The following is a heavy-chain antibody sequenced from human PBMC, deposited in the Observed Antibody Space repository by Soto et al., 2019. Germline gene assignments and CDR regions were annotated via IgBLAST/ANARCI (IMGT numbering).Heavy chain of an antibody. Sequence: YASSLVLATETSRLRCKFSGVSVSIRGVGVGWIRQPPGKALERFALIYWDNDKRYSPTLKSRRTITKDTSKHQGVLTMTNMDPVDTATYYCAHRPVDSPYYYESSGDFDAFDVWRQGTTVTVS. V-gene: IGHV2-5*02. CDR3: AHRPVDSPYYYESSGDFDAFDV. J-gene: IGHJ3*01. CDR2: IYWDNDK. D-gene: IGHD3-22*01. CDR1: GVSVSIRGVG.